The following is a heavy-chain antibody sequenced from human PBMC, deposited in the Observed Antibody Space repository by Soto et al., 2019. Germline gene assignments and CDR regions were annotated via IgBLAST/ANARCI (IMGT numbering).Heavy chain of an antibody. V-gene: IGHV1-69*13. D-gene: IGHD6-13*01. CDR1: GGTFSSYA. J-gene: IGHJ4*02. CDR2: IIPIFGTA. Sequence: ASVKVSCKASGGTFSSYAISWVRQAPGQGLEWMGGIIPIFGTANYAQKFQGRVTITADESTSTAYMELSSLRSEDTAVYYCAIISAAAVNPGSDYWGQGTLVTVSS. CDR3: AIISAAAVNPGSDY.